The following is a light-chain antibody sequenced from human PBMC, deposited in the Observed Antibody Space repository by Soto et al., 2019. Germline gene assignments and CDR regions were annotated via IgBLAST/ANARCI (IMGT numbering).Light chain of an antibody. J-gene: IGKJ5*01. CDR2: GEY. V-gene: IGKV3-15*01. CDR3: QQYNNWPIT. CDR1: QSVSSN. Sequence: EIVIKQAQATLSVSAGERSTLSCKATQSVSSNLAWYQQKTGQDPRLLISGEYNRATDITARFSGSGSGTEFTLTISSLQSEDVAIYVCQQYNNWPITVGQGTRLEI.